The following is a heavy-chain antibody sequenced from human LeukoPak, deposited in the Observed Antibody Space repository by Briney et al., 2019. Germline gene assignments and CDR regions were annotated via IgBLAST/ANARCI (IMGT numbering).Heavy chain of an antibody. V-gene: IGHV3-7*01. CDR1: GFTFSSYW. CDR2: IKEDGSEK. J-gene: IGHJ5*02. Sequence: QPGGSLRLSCAASGFTFSSYWMSRVRQAPGKGLEWVANIKEDGSEKYYVDSVKGRFTISRDNAKKSLYLQMNHLRAEDTAVYYCARDPYGDNWFDPWGQGTLVTVSS. D-gene: IGHD4-17*01. CDR3: ARDPYGDNWFDP.